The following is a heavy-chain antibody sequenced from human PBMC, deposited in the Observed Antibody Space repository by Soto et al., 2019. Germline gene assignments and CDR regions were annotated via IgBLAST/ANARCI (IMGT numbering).Heavy chain of an antibody. CDR1: GFIFSTYG. CDR3: AKSWSGSHGAFDM. CDR2: ISYDGSNQ. V-gene: IGHV3-30*18. J-gene: IGHJ3*02. Sequence: QVQLVESGGGVVQPGRSLRLSCAASGFIFSTYGMHWVRQAPGKGLEWVGVISYDGSNQYFEDSVKGRFTISRDNSKNTLYLQMNSLRLEDTALYYCAKSWSGSHGAFDMWGQGTMVIVSA. D-gene: IGHD2-8*02.